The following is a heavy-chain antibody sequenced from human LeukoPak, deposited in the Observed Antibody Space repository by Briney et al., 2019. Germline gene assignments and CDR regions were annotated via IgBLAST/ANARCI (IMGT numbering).Heavy chain of an antibody. J-gene: IGHJ4*02. D-gene: IGHD3-22*01. Sequence: SETLSLTSTVSGGTISSYYWSWIRQPAGKGLEWIGRLYTSGSTNYNPSLKSRVTMSVDTSKNRFSLKLTSMTAADTAVYYCARGGSSGYYYGWGQGTLVTVSS. CDR3: ARGGSSGYYYG. CDR2: LYTSGST. V-gene: IGHV4-4*07. CDR1: GGTISSYY.